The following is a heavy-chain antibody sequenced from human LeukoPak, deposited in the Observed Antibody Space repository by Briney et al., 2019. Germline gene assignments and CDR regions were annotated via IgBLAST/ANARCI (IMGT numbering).Heavy chain of an antibody. CDR3: ARDFTAYYNDYFDY. CDR2: IYTSGST. Sequence: SQTLSLTCAVSGGSISSGGYSWSWIRQPAGKGLEWIGRIYTSGSTNYNPSLKSRVTMSIDTSKNQFSLRLSSVTAADTAVYYCARDFTAYYNDYFDYWGQGTLITVSS. V-gene: IGHV4-61*02. CDR1: GGSISSGGYS. J-gene: IGHJ4*02. D-gene: IGHD3-9*01.